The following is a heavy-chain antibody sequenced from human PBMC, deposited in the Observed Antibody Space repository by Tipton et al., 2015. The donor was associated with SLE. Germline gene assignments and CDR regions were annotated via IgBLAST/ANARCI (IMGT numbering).Heavy chain of an antibody. Sequence: SLRLSCAASGFTFSSYEMNWVRQAPGKGLEWVSYISSSGSTIYYADSVKGRFTISRDNAKNSLYLQMNSLRAEDTAVYYCAREGPTVTTPKDYFDYWGQGPLVTVSS. J-gene: IGHJ4*02. CDR3: AREGPTVTTPKDYFDY. V-gene: IGHV3-48*03. D-gene: IGHD4-17*01. CDR1: GFTFSSYE. CDR2: ISSSGSTI.